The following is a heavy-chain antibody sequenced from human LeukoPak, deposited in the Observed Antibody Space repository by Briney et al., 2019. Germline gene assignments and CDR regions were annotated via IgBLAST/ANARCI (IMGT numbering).Heavy chain of an antibody. V-gene: IGHV3-33*01. D-gene: IGHD3-9*01. CDR1: GFTFSSYG. J-gene: IGHJ6*02. CDR2: IWYDGSNK. CDR3: ARKSVYFHYYYGMDV. Sequence: GGSLRLSCAASGFTFSSYGMHWVRQAPGKGLEWVAVIWYDGSNKYYADSVKGRFTISRDNSKNTLDLQMNSLRAEDTAVYYCARKSVYFHYYYGMDVWGQGTTVTVSS.